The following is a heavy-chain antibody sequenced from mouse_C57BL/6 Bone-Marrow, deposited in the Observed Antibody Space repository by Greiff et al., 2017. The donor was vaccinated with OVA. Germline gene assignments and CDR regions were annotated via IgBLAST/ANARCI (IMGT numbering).Heavy chain of an antibody. CDR3: ARHDTYGGFAY. Sequence: EVKLVESGGGLVQPGGSLKLSCAASGFTFSDYYMYWVRQTPEKRLEWVAYISNGGGSTYYPDTVKGRFTISRDNAKNTLYLQMSRLKSEDTAMYYCARHDTYGGFAYWGQGTLVTVSA. J-gene: IGHJ3*01. V-gene: IGHV5-12*01. CDR2: ISNGGGST. CDR1: GFTFSDYY. D-gene: IGHD1-1*01.